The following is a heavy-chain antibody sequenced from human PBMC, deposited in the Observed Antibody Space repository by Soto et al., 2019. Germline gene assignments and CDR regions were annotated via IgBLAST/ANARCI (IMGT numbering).Heavy chain of an antibody. J-gene: IGHJ6*02. CDR2: INHSGST. Sequence: ETLSLTCSVYGASFSGYYWSWLRQPPGKGLEWIGEINHSGSTNYNPSLKSRVTISVDTSKNQFSLKLSSVTAADTAVYFCAKNRRYSNYGPSLVGMDVWGQGTKVTVYS. V-gene: IGHV4-34*01. D-gene: IGHD4-4*01. CDR1: GASFSGYY. CDR3: AKNRRYSNYGPSLVGMDV.